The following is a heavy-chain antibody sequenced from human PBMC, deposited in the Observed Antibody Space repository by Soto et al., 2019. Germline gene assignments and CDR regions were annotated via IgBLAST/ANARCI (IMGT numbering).Heavy chain of an antibody. V-gene: IGHV1-69*12. D-gene: IGHD3-22*01. CDR3: ARHSYDSSGYYRYYFDY. J-gene: IGHJ4*02. Sequence: QVQLVQSGAEVKKPGSSVKVSCKASGGTFSRYAISWVRQAPGQGLEWMGGIIPIFGTAKYAQKFQGRVTITADGFTSTAYMELSSLRSEDTAVYYCARHSYDSSGYYRYYFDYWGQGTLVTVSS. CDR1: GGTFSRYA. CDR2: IIPIFGTA.